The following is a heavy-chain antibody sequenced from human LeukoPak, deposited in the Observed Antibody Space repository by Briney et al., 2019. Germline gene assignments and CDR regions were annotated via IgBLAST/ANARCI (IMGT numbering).Heavy chain of an antibody. D-gene: IGHD6-6*01. V-gene: IGHV3-9*01. Sequence: PGGSLRLSCAASGLTFDDYAMHWVRQAPGKGLEWVPGISWNSGSIGHADSVTGRLTISRDNAKNSLYPQMSSLGAEDTALYYCAMRDQLGLVAFVIWGEGTMVTVSS. J-gene: IGHJ3*02. CDR1: GLTFDDYA. CDR2: ISWNSGSI. CDR3: AMRDQLGLVAFVI.